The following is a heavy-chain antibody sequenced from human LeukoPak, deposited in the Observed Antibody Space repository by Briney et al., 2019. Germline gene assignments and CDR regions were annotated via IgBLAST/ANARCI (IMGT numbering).Heavy chain of an antibody. CDR3: ARLSSSVVAATNYYYYMDV. CDR2: TYYRSKWYN. V-gene: IGHV6-1*01. Sequence: SQTLSLTCAISGDSVSSNSAAWNWIRQSPSRGLEWLGRTYYRSKWYNDYAVSVKSRITINPDTSKNQFSLQLNSVTPEDTAVYYCARLSSSVVAATNYYYYMDVWGKGTTVTVSS. J-gene: IGHJ6*03. CDR1: GDSVSSNSAA. D-gene: IGHD2-15*01.